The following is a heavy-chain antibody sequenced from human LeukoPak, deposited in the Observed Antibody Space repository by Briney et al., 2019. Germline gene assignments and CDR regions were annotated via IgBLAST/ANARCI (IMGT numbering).Heavy chain of an antibody. CDR1: GYTFTSYY. D-gene: IGHD6-19*01. CDR3: ARDPYSSGWSRDAFDI. J-gene: IGHJ3*02. CDR2: INPSGGST. Sequence: GASVKVSCKASGYTFTSYYMHWVRQALGQGLEWMGIINPSGGSTSYAQKFQGRVTMTRDTSTSTVYMELSSLRSEDTAVYYCARDPYSSGWSRDAFDIWGQGTMVTVSS. V-gene: IGHV1-46*01.